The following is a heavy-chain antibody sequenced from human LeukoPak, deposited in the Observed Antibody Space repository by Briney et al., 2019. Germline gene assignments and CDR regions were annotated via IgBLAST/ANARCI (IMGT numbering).Heavy chain of an antibody. V-gene: IGHV4-39*01. Sequence: PSETLSLTCTVSGGSISSSSDYWGWIRQPPGKGLEWIGSIYYSGSTYYNPSLKSRVTISVDTSKNQFSLKLSSVTAADTAVYYCARGWYGDYLYYFDYWGQGTLVTVSS. CDR2: IYYSGST. CDR1: GGSISSSSDY. J-gene: IGHJ4*02. CDR3: ARGWYGDYLYYFDY. D-gene: IGHD4-17*01.